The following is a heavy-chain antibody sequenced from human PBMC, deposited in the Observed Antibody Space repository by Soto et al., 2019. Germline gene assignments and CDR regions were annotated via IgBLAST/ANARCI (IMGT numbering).Heavy chain of an antibody. Sequence: GGSLRLSCEASGFTFSTYGMHWVRQAPGKGLQWVAVIWYDGTNTYYGDSVKGRFTISRDNSKNTLYLQMNNLRAEDTAVYYCARVEAPLIHSDHYYYGMDVWGQGTTVTVSS. J-gene: IGHJ6*02. D-gene: IGHD5-18*01. V-gene: IGHV3-33*01. CDR1: GFTFSTYG. CDR2: IWYDGTNT. CDR3: ARVEAPLIHSDHYYYGMDV.